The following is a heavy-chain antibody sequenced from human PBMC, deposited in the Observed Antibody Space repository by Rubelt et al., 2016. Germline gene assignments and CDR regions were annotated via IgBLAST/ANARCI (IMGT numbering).Heavy chain of an antibody. CDR1: GFPFNNAW. CDR3: AREALPAAIMGGHWYFDL. CDR2: IKHDGSET. Sequence: EVQLVESGGGLVQPGESLRLSCAASGFPFNNAWMGWVRQTPGIGLEWVANIKHDGSETYYADSVKGRFTISRDNSKNTLYLQMNSLRAEDTAVYYCAREALPAAIMGGHWYFDLWGRGTLVTVSS. J-gene: IGHJ2*01. D-gene: IGHD2-2*01. V-gene: IGHV3-7*04.